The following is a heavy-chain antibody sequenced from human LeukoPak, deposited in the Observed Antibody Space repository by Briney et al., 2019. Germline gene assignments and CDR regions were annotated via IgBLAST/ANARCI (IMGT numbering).Heavy chain of an antibody. CDR1: GGSFSGYY. J-gene: IGHJ4*02. CDR2: INHSGST. Sequence: SETLSLTCAVYGGSFSGYYWSWIRQPPGKGLEWIGEINHSGSTNYNPSLKSRVTISVDTFKNQFSLKLSSVTAADTAVYYCARGIQRGIAAAGDDYWGQGTLVTVSS. V-gene: IGHV4-34*01. CDR3: ARGIQRGIAAAGDDY. D-gene: IGHD6-13*01.